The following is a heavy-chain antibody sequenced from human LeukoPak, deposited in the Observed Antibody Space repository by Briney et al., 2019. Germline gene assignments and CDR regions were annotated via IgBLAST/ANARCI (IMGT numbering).Heavy chain of an antibody. Sequence: SETLSLTCAVYGGSFSGYYWSWIRQPPGKGLEWIGEINHSGSTNYNPSLKSRVTISVDTSKNQFSLKLSSVTAADTAVYYCASLPRRYCSSTSCYFRFFPWGQGTLVTVS. CDR2: INHSGST. V-gene: IGHV4-34*01. CDR3: ASLPRRYCSSTSCYFRFFP. J-gene: IGHJ5*02. CDR1: GGSFSGYY. D-gene: IGHD2-2*01.